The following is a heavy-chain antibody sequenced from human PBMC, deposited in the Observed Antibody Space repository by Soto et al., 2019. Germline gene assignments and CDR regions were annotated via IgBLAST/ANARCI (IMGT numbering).Heavy chain of an antibody. J-gene: IGHJ5*02. D-gene: IGHD3-3*01. V-gene: IGHV1-69*06. CDR1: GGTFSSYA. Sequence: SVKVSCKASGGTFSSYAISWVRQAPGQGLEWMGGIIPIFGTANYAQKFQGRVTITADKSTSTAYMELSSLRSEDTAVYYCARAVCITTFGVAPNWFAVWGQGTPVTVSS. CDR3: ARAVCITTFGVAPNWFAV. CDR2: IIPIFGTA.